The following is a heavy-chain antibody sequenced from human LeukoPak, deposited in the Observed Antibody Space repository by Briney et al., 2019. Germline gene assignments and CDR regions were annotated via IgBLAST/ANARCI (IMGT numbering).Heavy chain of an antibody. CDR3: AGLGASGNGYLSWFDP. V-gene: IGHV4-59*01. CDR2: IYYSVNS. D-gene: IGHD3-22*01. Sequence: SETLSLTCTVSGGSISTYYWSWVPQPPGKGLEGIGDIYYSVNSNYNPSLKIRVTISVDTSKNQFSLKLSSVTAADTAVYYCAGLGASGNGYLSWFDPWGQGTLVTVSS. CDR1: GGSISTYY. J-gene: IGHJ5*02.